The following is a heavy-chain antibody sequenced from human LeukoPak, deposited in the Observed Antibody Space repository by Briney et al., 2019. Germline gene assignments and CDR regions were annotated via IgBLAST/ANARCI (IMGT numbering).Heavy chain of an antibody. V-gene: IGHV4-39*02. CDR3: AREPYSWNSRRGYYNYYMDV. D-gene: IGHD1-7*01. CDR2: IYYSGST. CDR1: DGSISIGDYY. Sequence: SETLSLTCTVSDGSISIGDYYWGWIRQPPGNGLEWIGSIYYSGSTYYNPSLKSRVTISVDTPKTQFSMKLPSVTATDTDVYYCAREPYSWNSRRGYYNYYMDVWGKGTTVTVSS. J-gene: IGHJ6*03.